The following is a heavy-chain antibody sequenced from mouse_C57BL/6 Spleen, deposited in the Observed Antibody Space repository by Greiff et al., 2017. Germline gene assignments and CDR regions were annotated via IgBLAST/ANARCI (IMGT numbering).Heavy chain of an antibody. D-gene: IGHD1-1*01. V-gene: IGHV1-59*01. J-gene: IGHJ3*01. CDR1: GYTFTSYW. CDR2: IDPSDSYT. Sequence: QVQLQHPGAELVRPGPSVKLSCKASGYTFTSYWMHWVKQRPGQGLEWIGVIDPSDSYTNYNQKLKGKATLTVYTSSSTAYMQLSSLTSEDSAVFCCASITTVLRPFAYWGQGTLVTVSA. CDR3: ASITTVLRPFAY.